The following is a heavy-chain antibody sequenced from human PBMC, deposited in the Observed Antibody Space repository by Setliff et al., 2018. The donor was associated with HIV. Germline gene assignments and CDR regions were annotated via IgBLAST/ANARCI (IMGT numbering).Heavy chain of an antibody. CDR1: GYTFTRYY. CDR3: ARAPRIDSSGYDFDY. Sequence: GASVKVSCKASGYTFTRYYMHWVRQAPGQGLEWMGMISPSGISTSYAQKFQGRVTMTSDRSTSSVYMDLSSLRSEDTAVYYCARAPRIDSSGYDFDYWGQGTLVTVSS. D-gene: IGHD3-22*01. V-gene: IGHV1-46*01. CDR2: ISPSGIST. J-gene: IGHJ4*02.